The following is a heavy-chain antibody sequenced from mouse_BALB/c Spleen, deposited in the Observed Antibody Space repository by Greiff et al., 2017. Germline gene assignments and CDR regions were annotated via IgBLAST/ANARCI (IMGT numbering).Heavy chain of an antibody. CDR2: IDPANGNT. V-gene: IGHV14-3*02. D-gene: IGHD1-2*01. Sequence: EVQLQQSGAELVKPGASVKLSCTASGFNIKDTYMHWVKQRPEQGLEWIGRIDPANGNTKYDPKFQGKATITADTSSNTAYLQLSSLTSEDTAVYYCASDITTAIFDYWGQGTTLTVSS. CDR3: ASDITTAIFDY. J-gene: IGHJ2*01. CDR1: GFNIKDTY.